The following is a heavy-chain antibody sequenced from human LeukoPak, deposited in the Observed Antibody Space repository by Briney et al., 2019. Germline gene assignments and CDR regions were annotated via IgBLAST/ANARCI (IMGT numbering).Heavy chain of an antibody. CDR1: GFTFSSFA. CDR2: ISGSGTAT. J-gene: IGHJ5*02. Sequence: PGGSLRLSCAASGFTSGFTFSSFAMSWVRQAPGKGLEWVSAISGSGTATHYAASVGGRFTISRDNSKNTLYLEMNSLRAEDTAIYYCAKDISSTSSTPFDPWGQGTLVTVSS. V-gene: IGHV3-23*01. CDR3: AKDISSTSSTPFDP. D-gene: IGHD3-3*02.